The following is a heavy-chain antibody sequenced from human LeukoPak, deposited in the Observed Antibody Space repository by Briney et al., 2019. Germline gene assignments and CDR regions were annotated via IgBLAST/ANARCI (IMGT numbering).Heavy chain of an antibody. V-gene: IGHV3-7*03. Sequence: QSGGSLRLSCAASGFTFNNYAMNWARQAPGKGLEWVASINHNGNVNYYVDSVKGRFTISRDNAKNSLYLQMSNLRAEDTAVYFCARGGGLDVWGQGATVTVSS. CDR1: GFTFNNYA. CDR3: ARGGGLDV. J-gene: IGHJ6*02. D-gene: IGHD3-16*01. CDR2: INHNGNVN.